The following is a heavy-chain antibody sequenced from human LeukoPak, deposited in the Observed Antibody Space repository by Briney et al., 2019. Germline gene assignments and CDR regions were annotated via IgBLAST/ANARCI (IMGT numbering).Heavy chain of an antibody. CDR2: ISGSGGST. CDR1: GFTFSSYA. CDR3: ARDSLAVADFDY. D-gene: IGHD6-19*01. Sequence: GGSLRLSCAASGFTFSSYAMSWVRQAPGKGLEWVSAISGSGGSTYYADSVKGRFTISRDNAKNSLYLQMNSLRAEDTAVYYCARDSLAVADFDYWGQGTLVTVSS. J-gene: IGHJ4*02. V-gene: IGHV3-23*01.